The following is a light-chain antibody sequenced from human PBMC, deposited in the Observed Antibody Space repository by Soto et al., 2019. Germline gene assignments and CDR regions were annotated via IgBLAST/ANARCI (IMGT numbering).Light chain of an antibody. Sequence: EIVLTQSPATLSLSPGERATLSCRASQSVSSNFLAWYQQKPGQAPRLLIYGASTRATGIPDRFSGSGSGTEFTLTISSLQSEDFAVYYCQQYSNWPPITFGQGTRLEIK. J-gene: IGKJ5*01. V-gene: IGKV3D-15*01. CDR1: QSVSSN. CDR3: QQYSNWPPIT. CDR2: GAS.